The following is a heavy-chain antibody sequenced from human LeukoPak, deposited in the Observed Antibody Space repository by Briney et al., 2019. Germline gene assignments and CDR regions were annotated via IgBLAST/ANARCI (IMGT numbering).Heavy chain of an antibody. Sequence: ASVTVSCKASGYTFTSYGISWVRQAPGQGLEWMGWISAYNGNTNYAQKLQGRVTMTTDTSTSTAYMELRSLRSDDTAVYYCAREAPYYDSSGYYPEWDYWGQGTLVTVSS. D-gene: IGHD3-22*01. CDR1: GYTFTSYG. J-gene: IGHJ4*02. CDR2: ISAYNGNT. CDR3: AREAPYYDSSGYYPEWDY. V-gene: IGHV1-18*01.